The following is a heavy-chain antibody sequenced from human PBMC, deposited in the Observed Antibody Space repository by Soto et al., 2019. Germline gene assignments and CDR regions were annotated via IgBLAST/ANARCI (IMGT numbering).Heavy chain of an antibody. CDR2: ISYDGSDK. D-gene: IGHD4-4*01. Sequence: QVKLLDSVGGVVQPGRSLRLSCAASGFTFSSYGMHWLRLAPGKGLLWVALISYDGSDKYYADSVKCRFTISRDNSKNTLSLQMNSLRGEDTAVYYCAKAFDYSKRIVGWLDPWGQGTLVTASS. CDR3: AKAFDYSKRIVGWLDP. V-gene: IGHV3-30*18. J-gene: IGHJ5*02. CDR1: GFTFSSYG.